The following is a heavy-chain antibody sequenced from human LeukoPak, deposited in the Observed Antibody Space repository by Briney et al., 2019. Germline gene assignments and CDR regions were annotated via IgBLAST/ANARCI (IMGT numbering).Heavy chain of an antibody. CDR2: ISWNSGSI. J-gene: IGHJ5*02. CDR1: GFTFDDYA. V-gene: IGHV3-9*03. CDR3: AKGYCSSTSCYLFS. Sequence: GESLRLSSAASGFTFDDYAMHWVRHARGKGLEWVSGISWNSGSIGYADSVKGRFIISRDNAKNSLYLQMNSLRAEDMALYYCAKGYCSSTSCYLFSWGQGTLVTVSS. D-gene: IGHD2-2*01.